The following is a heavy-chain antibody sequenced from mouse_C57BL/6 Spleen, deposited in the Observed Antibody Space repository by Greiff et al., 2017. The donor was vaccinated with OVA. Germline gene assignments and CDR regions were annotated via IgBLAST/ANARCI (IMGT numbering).Heavy chain of an antibody. J-gene: IGHJ4*01. CDR2: INPSNGGT. CDR3: ARDRGYDVGAMDY. Sequence: QVQLQQPGTELVKPGASVKLSCKASGYTFTSYWMHWVKQRPGQGLEWIGNINPSNGGTKYNEKFKSKATLTVDKSSSTAYMQLSSLTSEESAVYYCARDRGYDVGAMDYWGQGTSVTVSS. D-gene: IGHD2-2*01. V-gene: IGHV1-53*01. CDR1: GYTFTSYW.